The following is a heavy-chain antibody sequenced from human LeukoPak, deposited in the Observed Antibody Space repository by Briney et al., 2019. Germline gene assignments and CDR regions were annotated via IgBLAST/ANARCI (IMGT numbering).Heavy chain of an antibody. V-gene: IGHV1-8*03. CDR1: GYTFTSYD. Sequence: ASVKGSCKASGYTFTSYDINWVRQATGQGLGWMGRMNPNSGNTGYAQKFQGRVTVSRNTSISTAYMELSSLRSEDTAVYYCARGQEHYEFWSGFYDYYYYMDVWGKGTTVTVSS. D-gene: IGHD3-3*01. J-gene: IGHJ6*03. CDR3: ARGQEHYEFWSGFYDYYYYMDV. CDR2: MNPNSGNT.